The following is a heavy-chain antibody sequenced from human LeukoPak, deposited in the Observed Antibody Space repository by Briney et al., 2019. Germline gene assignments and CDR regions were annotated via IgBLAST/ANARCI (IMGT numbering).Heavy chain of an antibody. CDR2: ISSSSSTI. CDR1: RFTFSSHW. V-gene: IGHV3-48*01. D-gene: IGHD3-10*01. J-gene: IGHJ6*03. Sequence: PGGSLRLSCAASRFTFSSHWINWVRQAPGEGLEWVSYISSSSSTIYYADSVKGRFTISRDNAKNSLYLQMNSLRSEDTAVYSCARDCLTMVRGVVVTSYYYYMDVWGKGTTVTVSS. CDR3: ARDCLTMVRGVVVTSYYYYMDV.